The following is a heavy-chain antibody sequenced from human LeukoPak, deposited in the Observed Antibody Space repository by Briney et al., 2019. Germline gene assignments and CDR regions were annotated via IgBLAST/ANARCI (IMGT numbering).Heavy chain of an antibody. Sequence: GGSLKISCKGSGYSFTSYWIGWVRQMPGKGLEWMGIFYPDGSDTRYSPSSQGQVTISADNSMSTAYLQWSSLKASDTAMYYCARGGRSSYAFDIWGQGTMVTVS. V-gene: IGHV5-51*01. CDR2: FYPDGSDT. CDR1: GYSFTSYW. J-gene: IGHJ3*02. CDR3: ARGGRSSYAFDI. D-gene: IGHD3-10*01.